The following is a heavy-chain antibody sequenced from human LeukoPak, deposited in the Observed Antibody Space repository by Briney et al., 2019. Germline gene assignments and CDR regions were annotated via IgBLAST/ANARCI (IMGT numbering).Heavy chain of an antibody. D-gene: IGHD2-15*01. CDR1: GFTFSIYD. CDR3: ARGPPGGGQYDY. J-gene: IGHJ4*02. V-gene: IGHV3-13*04. CDR2: TGIAGDT. Sequence: GGSLILSCAASGFTFSIYDMHWVRQPTGKGLEWVSATGIAGDTYYPGSVKGRFTVSRENAKNSLYLQMNSLRAGDTAVYYCARGPPGGGQYDYWGQGTLVTVSS.